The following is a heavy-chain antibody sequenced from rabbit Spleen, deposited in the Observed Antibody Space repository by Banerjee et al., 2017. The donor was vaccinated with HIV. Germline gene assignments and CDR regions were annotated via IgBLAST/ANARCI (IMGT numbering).Heavy chain of an antibody. V-gene: IGHV1S45*01. CDR1: GFDFSNYNF. CDR3: ARDTGSSFSTYGMDL. Sequence: QEQLVESGGGLVQPGASLTLTCTASGFDFSNYNFMCWVRQAPGKGLEWIACIDSDSRDFTYSASWAQGRFTISKTSSTTVTLQMTSLTVADTATYFCARDTGSSFSTYGMDLWGPGTLVTVS. CDR2: IDSDSRDFT. J-gene: IGHJ6*01. D-gene: IGHD8-1*01.